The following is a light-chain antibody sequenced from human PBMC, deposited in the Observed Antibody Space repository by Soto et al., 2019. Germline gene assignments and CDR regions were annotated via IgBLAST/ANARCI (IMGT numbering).Light chain of an antibody. Sequence: QSVLTQSPSASASLGASVKLTCTLSSGHSTYAIAWHQQQPEKGPRYLMKLHSDGSRTKGDGIPDRFSGSSSGAERYLTISSLQSDDEADYYCQTWGTGIRVFGGGTKLTVL. CDR2: LHSDGSR. CDR1: SGHSTYA. V-gene: IGLV4-69*01. CDR3: QTWGTGIRV. J-gene: IGLJ2*01.